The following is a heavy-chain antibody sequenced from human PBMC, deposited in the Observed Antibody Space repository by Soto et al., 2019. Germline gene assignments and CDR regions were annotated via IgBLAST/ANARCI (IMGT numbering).Heavy chain of an antibody. J-gene: IGHJ6*03. CDR3: GVVAASQYYYYDYMVV. D-gene: IGHD2-15*01. CDR1: GYTFTSYD. V-gene: IGHV1-8*01. Sequence: QVQLVQSGAEVKKPGASVKVSCKASGYTFTSYDINWVRQATGQGLEWMGWMNPNSGNTGYAQKFQGRVTMTRNTPRSTGYMELSSLRSDATAVYYCGVVAASQYYYYDYMVVWGKGTTVTVPS. CDR2: MNPNSGNT.